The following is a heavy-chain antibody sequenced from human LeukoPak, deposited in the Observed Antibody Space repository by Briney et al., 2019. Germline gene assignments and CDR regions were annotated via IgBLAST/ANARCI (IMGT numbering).Heavy chain of an antibody. D-gene: IGHD5-12*01. J-gene: IGHJ4*02. V-gene: IGHV4-61*08. Sequence: SETLSLTCAVSGGSISSGGYSWSWIRQPPGKGLEWIGYIYYSGSTNYNPSLKSRVTISVDTSKNQFSLELSSVTAADTAVYYCARDTGPRGFHRYWGQGTLVTVSS. CDR2: IYYSGST. CDR3: ARDTGPRGFHRY. CDR1: GGSISSGGYS.